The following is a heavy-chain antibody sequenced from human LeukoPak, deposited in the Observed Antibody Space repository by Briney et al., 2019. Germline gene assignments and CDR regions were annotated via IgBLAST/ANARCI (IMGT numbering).Heavy chain of an antibody. CDR3: AKGPARILYWEGWFDP. V-gene: IGHV3-9*01. Sequence: GRSLRLSCAASGFTFDDYAMHWVRQAPGKGLEWVSGISWNSGSIGYADSVKGRFTISRDNAKNSLYLQMNSLRAEDTALYYCAKGPARILYWEGWFDPWGQGTVVTVSS. J-gene: IGHJ5*02. CDR1: GFTFDDYA. D-gene: IGHD2-8*02. CDR2: ISWNSGSI.